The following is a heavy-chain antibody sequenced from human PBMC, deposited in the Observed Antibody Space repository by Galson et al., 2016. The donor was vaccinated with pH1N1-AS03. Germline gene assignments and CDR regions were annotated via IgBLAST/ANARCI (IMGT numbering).Heavy chain of an antibody. CDR2: IYPGDSDT. J-gene: IGHJ4*02. CDR3: ARQVRDGYNDYFDY. D-gene: IGHD5-24*01. CDR1: GYIFTSYW. V-gene: IGHV5-51*01. Sequence: QSGAEVKKPGESLKISCKTSGYIFTSYWVAWVRHMPGKGLKWMGIIYPGDSDTRYSPSFQGQVTISAARSINTAYLQWSSLMASDTAIYYCARQVRDGYNDYFDYWGQGILVTVSS.